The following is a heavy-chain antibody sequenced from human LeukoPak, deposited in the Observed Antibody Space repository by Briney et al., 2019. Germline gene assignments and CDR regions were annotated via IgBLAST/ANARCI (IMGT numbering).Heavy chain of an antibody. CDR3: ARGFHGGSFVDY. Sequence: SETPSLTCSVSGGSISSYYWSWIRQPPGKGLEWIGYIYYSGSTNYNPSLKSRVTISVDTSKNQFSLKLSSVTAADTAVYYCARGFHGGSFVDYWGQGTLVTVSS. D-gene: IGHD2-15*01. CDR2: IYYSGST. V-gene: IGHV4-59*01. CDR1: GGSISSYY. J-gene: IGHJ4*02.